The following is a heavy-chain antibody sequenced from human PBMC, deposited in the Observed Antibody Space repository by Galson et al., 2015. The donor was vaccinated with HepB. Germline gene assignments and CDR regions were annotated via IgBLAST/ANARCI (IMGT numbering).Heavy chain of an antibody. D-gene: IGHD5-12*01. CDR1: GYTFTSYY. CDR2: INPSGGST. J-gene: IGHJ3*02. V-gene: IGHV1-46*01. Sequence: SVKVSCKASGYTFTSYYMHWVRQAPGQGLEWMGIINPSGGSTSYAQKFQGRVTMTRDTSTSTVYMELSSLRSEDTAVYYCARGGEELGATIQADYAFDIWGQGTMVTVSS. CDR3: ARGGEELGATIQADYAFDI.